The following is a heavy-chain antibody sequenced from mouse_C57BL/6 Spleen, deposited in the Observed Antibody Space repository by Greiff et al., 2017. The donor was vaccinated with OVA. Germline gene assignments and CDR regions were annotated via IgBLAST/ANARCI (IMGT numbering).Heavy chain of an antibody. CDR1: GYTFTSYW. D-gene: IGHD1-1*01. V-gene: IGHV1-61*01. CDR3: ARRNYSGSSLDY. J-gene: IGHJ2*01. CDR2: IYPSDSET. Sequence: QVQLQQPGAELVRPGSSVKLSCKASGYTFTSYWMDWVKQRPGQGLEWIGNIYPSDSETHYNQKFKDKATLTVDKSSSTAYMQLSSLTSEDSAVYYCARRNYSGSSLDYWGQGPTLTVSS.